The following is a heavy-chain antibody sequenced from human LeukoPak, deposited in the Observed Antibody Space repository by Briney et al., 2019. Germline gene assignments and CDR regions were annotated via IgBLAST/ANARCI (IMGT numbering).Heavy chain of an antibody. CDR2: NTYAT. Sequence: NTYATKYAASLKRRVTIPRDDSSKTAYLEMNSLRIEDTAIYYCTRHWDWSDIAANWFDPWGQGTLVTVSS. CDR3: TRHWDWSDIAANWFDP. D-gene: IGHD6-25*01. J-gene: IGHJ5*02. V-gene: IGHV3-73*01.